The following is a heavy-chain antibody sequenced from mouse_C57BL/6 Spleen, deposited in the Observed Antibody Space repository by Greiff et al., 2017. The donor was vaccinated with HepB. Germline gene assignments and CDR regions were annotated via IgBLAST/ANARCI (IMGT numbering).Heavy chain of an antibody. Sequence: VQLQQSGPELVKPGASVKISCKASGYAFSSSWMNWVKQRPGKGLEWIGRIYPGDGDTNYNGKFKGKATLTADKSSSTAYMQLSSLTSEDSAVYFCARWEVYYGSSFFDYWGQGTTLTVSS. CDR2: IYPGDGDT. CDR1: GYAFSSSW. V-gene: IGHV1-82*01. CDR3: ARWEVYYGSSFFDY. J-gene: IGHJ2*01. D-gene: IGHD1-1*01.